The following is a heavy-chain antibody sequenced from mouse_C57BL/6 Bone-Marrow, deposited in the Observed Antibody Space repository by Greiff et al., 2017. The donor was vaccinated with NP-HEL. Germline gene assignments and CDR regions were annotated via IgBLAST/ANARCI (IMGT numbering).Heavy chain of an antibody. J-gene: IGHJ1*03. V-gene: IGHV14-1*01. CDR2: IDPEDGDT. CDR3: TPFYYSNYDWYFDV. D-gene: IGHD2-5*01. CDR1: GFNIKDYY. Sequence: EVQGVESGAELVRPGASVKLSCTASGFNIKDYYMHWVKQRPEQGLEWIGRIDPEDGDTEYAPKFQGKATMTADTSSNTAYLQLSSLTSEDTAVYYCTPFYYSNYDWYFDVWGTGTTVTVSS.